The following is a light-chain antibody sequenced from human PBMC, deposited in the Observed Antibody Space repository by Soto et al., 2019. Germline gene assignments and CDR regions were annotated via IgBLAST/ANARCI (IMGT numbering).Light chain of an antibody. Sequence: QSALTQPPSASGSPGQSVTISCTGTSSDVGGYNYVSWYQHHPGNAPKLMIYEVNKRTSGVPDRFSGSKSGNTASLTVSGLQAEDEADYYCSSYAGSNTPCVFGTGTQLTVL. CDR2: EVN. J-gene: IGLJ7*01. V-gene: IGLV2-8*01. CDR3: SSYAGSNTPCV. CDR1: SSDVGGYNY.